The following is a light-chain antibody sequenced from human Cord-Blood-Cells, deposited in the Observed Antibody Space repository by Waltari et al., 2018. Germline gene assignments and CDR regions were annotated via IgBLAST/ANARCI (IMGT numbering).Light chain of an antibody. Sequence: QSVLTQPPSVSGAPGQRVTISCTGSSSNIGAGYDVHWYQQLPGTAPKLLIYGNSNRPSGGPDRFSGSKSGTSASLAITGLQAEDEADYDCQSYDSSLSGSVFGGGTKLTVL. V-gene: IGLV1-40*01. CDR2: GNS. J-gene: IGLJ3*02. CDR3: QSYDSSLSGSV. CDR1: SSNIGAGYD.